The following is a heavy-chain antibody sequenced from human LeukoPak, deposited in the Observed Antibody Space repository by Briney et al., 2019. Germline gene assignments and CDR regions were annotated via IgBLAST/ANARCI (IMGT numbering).Heavy chain of an antibody. CDR1: GFTFSSYG. Sequence: GGSLRLSCAASGFTFSSYGMHWVRQTPGKGLEWVAFIRFDGSNKYYADSVKGRFTISRDNSKNTLYPQMNSLRAEDTAVYYCAGDFDYWGQGTLVTVSS. J-gene: IGHJ4*02. V-gene: IGHV3-30*02. CDR3: AGDFDY. CDR2: IRFDGSNK.